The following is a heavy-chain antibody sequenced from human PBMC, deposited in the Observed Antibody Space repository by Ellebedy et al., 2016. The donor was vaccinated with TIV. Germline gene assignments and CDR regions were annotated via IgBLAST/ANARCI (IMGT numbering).Heavy chain of an antibody. CDR3: ARATPFNP. CDR2: INHSGST. CDR1: GGAFSGYY. V-gene: IGHV4-34*01. Sequence: SETLSLTXAVYGGAFSGYYWSWIRQPPGKGLEWIGEINHSGSTNYNPSLKSRVTISVDTSKNQFSLKLSSVTAADTAVYYCARATPFNPWGQGTLVTVSS. J-gene: IGHJ5*02.